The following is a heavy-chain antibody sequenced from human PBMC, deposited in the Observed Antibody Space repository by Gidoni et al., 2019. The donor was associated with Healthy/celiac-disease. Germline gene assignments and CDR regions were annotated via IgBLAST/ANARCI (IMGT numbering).Heavy chain of an antibody. D-gene: IGHD3-22*01. Sequence: QVQLQESGPGLVKPSQTLSLTCTVSGGSIGRGGYYWSWIRQHPGKGLEWIGYIYYRGSPYYNPSLKSRVTISVDTSKNQFSLKLSSVTAADTAVYYCARGPYYYDSSPFDYWGQGTLVTVSS. CDR1: GGSIGRGGYY. V-gene: IGHV4-31*03. J-gene: IGHJ4*02. CDR2: IYYRGSP. CDR3: ARGPYYYDSSPFDY.